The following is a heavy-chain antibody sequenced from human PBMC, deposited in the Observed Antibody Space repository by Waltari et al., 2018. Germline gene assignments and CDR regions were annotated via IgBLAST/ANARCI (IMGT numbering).Heavy chain of an antibody. V-gene: IGHV1-2*02. D-gene: IGHD6-13*01. Sequence: QVQLVQSGAEVKKPGASVKVSCEASGYTFNDYYIHWVRQAPGQGLEWMGKIRPNRCGTTYAQKFQGRFTMTRDTSISTAYMDLTGLQSDDTAVYYCTRARVAAIGSDFDYWGQGTLVTVSS. CDR3: TRARVAAIGSDFDY. CDR2: IRPNRCGT. J-gene: IGHJ4*02. CDR1: GYTFNDYY.